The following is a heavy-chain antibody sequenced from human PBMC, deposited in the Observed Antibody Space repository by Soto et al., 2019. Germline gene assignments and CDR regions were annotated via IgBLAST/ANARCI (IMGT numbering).Heavy chain of an antibody. V-gene: IGHV1-18*01. Sequence: ASVKVSCKASGYTFTTWVITWVRQAPGQGLECMGWTSTDNGDTKFAQNLQGRLTMTTXTXXNXXXMXLXXLRXDXTAVYYCARGSTHLIDHWGQRTHVTVSS. D-gene: IGHD2-15*01. CDR3: ARGSTHLIDH. J-gene: IGHJ1*01. CDR1: GYTFTTWV. CDR2: TSTDNGDT.